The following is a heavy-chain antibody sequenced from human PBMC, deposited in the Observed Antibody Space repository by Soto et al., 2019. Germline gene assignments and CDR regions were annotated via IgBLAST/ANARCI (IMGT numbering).Heavy chain of an antibody. D-gene: IGHD2-2*01. J-gene: IGHJ6*02. CDR3: ARDRVPQLGYYGMDV. CDR2: INTDESSR. Sequence: EVQLVESGGGLVQPGGSLRLSCAASGFIFNSYWMHWVRQAPGKGLVWVSRINTDESSRSYADSVKGRFTISRDNAKNTLYLQMNSLSAEDTAVYFCARDRVPQLGYYGMDVWGQGTTVTVSS. CDR1: GFIFNSYW. V-gene: IGHV3-74*01.